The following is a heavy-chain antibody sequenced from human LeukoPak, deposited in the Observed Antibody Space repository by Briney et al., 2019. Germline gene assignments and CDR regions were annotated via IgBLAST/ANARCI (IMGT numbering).Heavy chain of an antibody. J-gene: IGHJ4*02. CDR3: ARSGSTGYSLDY. Sequence: GASVKVSCKASGYSFTGYFIHWVRQAPGQGLGWMGCIDPNSGDTKYAQKFQGRVSMPRDTSTTTAYMELSRLRSDDTAVYFCARSGSTGYSLDYWGQGTLVTVSS. CDR2: IDPNSGDT. V-gene: IGHV1-2*02. D-gene: IGHD2-2*03. CDR1: GYSFTGYF.